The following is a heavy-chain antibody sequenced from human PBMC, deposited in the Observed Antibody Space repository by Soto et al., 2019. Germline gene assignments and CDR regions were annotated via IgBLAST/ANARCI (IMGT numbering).Heavy chain of an antibody. CDR2: ISVYNGNT. D-gene: IGHD6-19*01. J-gene: IGHJ4*02. CDR3: ARLGSGTDPAY. CDR1: GYTFTSSG. Sequence: ASVKVSCKASGYTFTSSGISWVRQAPGQGLEWMGWISVYNGNTNYAQKFQGRVTMTTDTSTSTGYMELRSLRSDDTAVYYCARLGSGTDPAYWGQGTLVTGSS. V-gene: IGHV1-18*01.